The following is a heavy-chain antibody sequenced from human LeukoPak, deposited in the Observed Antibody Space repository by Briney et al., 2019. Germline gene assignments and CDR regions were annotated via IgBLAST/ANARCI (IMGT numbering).Heavy chain of an antibody. CDR3: ARHMVITPFDS. CDR1: GFPFRDYY. Sequence: PGGSLRLSCAVSGFPFRDYYFSWARQAPGQGLEWLSFISASGNIIHYEDSVKGRFTISRDDAKNSVFLQMDSLRTDDTALYYCARHMVITPFDSWGQGTLVIVSS. CDR2: ISASGNII. J-gene: IGHJ4*02. D-gene: IGHD4/OR15-4a*01. V-gene: IGHV3-11*01.